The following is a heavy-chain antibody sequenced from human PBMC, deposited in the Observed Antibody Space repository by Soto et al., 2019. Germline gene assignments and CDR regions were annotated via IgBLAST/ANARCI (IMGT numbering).Heavy chain of an antibody. Sequence: GGSLRLSCAASGFTFSSYGMHWVRQAPGKGLEWVAVIWYDGSNKYYADSVKGRFTISRDSSKITLYRQMNSLRAKDTAVVYCAGDLSDIAARPGNYYGMDVWGQGTTVTVSS. V-gene: IGHV3-33*01. CDR2: IWYDGSNK. CDR3: AGDLSDIAARPGNYYGMDV. D-gene: IGHD6-6*01. J-gene: IGHJ6*02. CDR1: GFTFSSYG.